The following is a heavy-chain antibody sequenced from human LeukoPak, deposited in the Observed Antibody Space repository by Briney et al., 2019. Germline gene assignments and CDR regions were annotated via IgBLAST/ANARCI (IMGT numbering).Heavy chain of an antibody. Sequence: ASVKVSCKASGYTFTSYDINWVRQATGQGLEWMGWMNPNSGNTGYAQKFQGRVTITRNTSISTGYMELSSLRSEDTAVYYCARGPLSSPGYYHYGMDVWGQGTTVTVSS. CDR1: GYTFTSYD. CDR2: MNPNSGNT. CDR3: ARGPLSSPGYYHYGMDV. J-gene: IGHJ6*02. D-gene: IGHD2/OR15-2a*01. V-gene: IGHV1-8*01.